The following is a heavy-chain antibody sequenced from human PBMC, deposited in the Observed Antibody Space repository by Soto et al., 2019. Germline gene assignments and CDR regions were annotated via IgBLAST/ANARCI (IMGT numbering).Heavy chain of an antibody. CDR2: SSDYNGNT. J-gene: IGHJ6*02. Sequence: QAQLVQSGVEVKKAGASVKVSCKASGYTFSSYGISWARQAPGQGLEWMGWSSDYNGNTQYAQKFQGRVCMTTDTATRAAYMELRGLRSDDTAVYFCAREGYYSGSGTYSPPRFYGMDVWGQGTTVTVSS. V-gene: IGHV1-18*01. D-gene: IGHD3-10*01. CDR3: AREGYYSGSGTYSPPRFYGMDV. CDR1: GYTFSSYG.